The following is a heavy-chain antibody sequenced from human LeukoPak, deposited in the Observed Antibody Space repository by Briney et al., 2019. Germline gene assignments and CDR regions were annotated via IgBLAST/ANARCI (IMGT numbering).Heavy chain of an antibody. Sequence: SETLSLTCTVSGGSISSSNYYWGWIRQPPGKGLEWIGSIFYSGNTYYNPSLKSRVTISVDTSKNQFSLKLRSVIAADTALYYCARHRGSSSEFDPWGLGTLVTISS. D-gene: IGHD6-6*01. J-gene: IGHJ5*02. CDR3: ARHRGSSSEFDP. CDR1: GGSISSSNYY. CDR2: IFYSGNT. V-gene: IGHV4-39*01.